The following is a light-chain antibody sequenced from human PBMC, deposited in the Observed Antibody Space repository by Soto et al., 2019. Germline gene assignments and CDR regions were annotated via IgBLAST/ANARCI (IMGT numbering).Light chain of an antibody. Sequence: DIQMTQFPSSLSASVGSSVAITCRSSHNIASYLNWFQQKPGKAPKLLMYAASNLLSGVPSRFSGSGSGTEFTLTITSLQPEDFASYYCHQSHSTPRTFDQGPKLDI. V-gene: IGKV1-39*01. CDR1: HNIASY. J-gene: IGKJ2*02. CDR3: HQSHSTPRT. CDR2: AAS.